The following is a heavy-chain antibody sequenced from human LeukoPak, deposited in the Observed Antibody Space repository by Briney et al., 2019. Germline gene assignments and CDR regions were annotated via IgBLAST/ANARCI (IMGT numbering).Heavy chain of an antibody. V-gene: IGHV4-34*01. CDR1: GGSFSGYY. Sequence: SETLSLTCAVYGGSFSGYYWSWIRQPPGKGLEWIGEINHSGSTSYNPSLKSRVTISVDTSKNQFSLKLSSVTAADTAVYYCARVPYYDSWPQFDYWGQGTLVTVSS. CDR2: INHSGST. J-gene: IGHJ4*02. D-gene: IGHD3-22*01. CDR3: ARVPYYDSWPQFDY.